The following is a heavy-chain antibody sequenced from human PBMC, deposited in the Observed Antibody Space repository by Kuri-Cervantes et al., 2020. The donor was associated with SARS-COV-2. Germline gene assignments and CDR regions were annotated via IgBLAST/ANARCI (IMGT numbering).Heavy chain of an antibody. D-gene: IGHD5-12*01. CDR2: INAGNGNT. CDR1: GYTFTSYA. J-gene: IGHJ4*02. Sequence: GESLKISCAASGYTFTSYAMHWVRQAPGQRLEWMGWINAGNGNTKYSQKFQGRVTITRDTSASTAYMELSSLRSEDTAVYYCAREWILPRRAFGYEFDYWGQGTLVTVSS. CDR3: AREWILPRRAFGYEFDY. V-gene: IGHV1-3*01.